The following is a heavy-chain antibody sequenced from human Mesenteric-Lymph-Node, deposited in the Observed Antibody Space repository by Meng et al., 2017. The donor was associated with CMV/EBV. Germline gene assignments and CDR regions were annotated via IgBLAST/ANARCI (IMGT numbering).Heavy chain of an antibody. V-gene: IGHV4-61*03. Sequence: GSLRLSCTVSGGSISSSSYYWSWIRLPPGKGLEWIGYIYFTGTTNYNPSLKSRVTISLDTSKNHFSLELSSVTAADTAVYYCARGGSWFDPWGQGTLVTVSS. CDR1: GGSISSSSYY. J-gene: IGHJ5*02. CDR3: ARGGSWFDP. CDR2: IYFTGTT.